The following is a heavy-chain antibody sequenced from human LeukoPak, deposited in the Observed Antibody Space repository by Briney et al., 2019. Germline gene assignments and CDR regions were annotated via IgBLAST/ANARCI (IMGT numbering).Heavy chain of an antibody. D-gene: IGHD1-26*01. V-gene: IGHV1-2*02. CDR2: ISTHSGGT. Sequence: ASVKVSCKASGYTFTGHYIHWVRQAPGQGLEWLGLISTHSGGTNYAQRFQGRVTMARDTSISTAYMELSRLRSDDTAVYFCARDLSGSYDYWGQGTLVTVSS. J-gene: IGHJ4*02. CDR3: ARDLSGSYDY. CDR1: GYTFTGHY.